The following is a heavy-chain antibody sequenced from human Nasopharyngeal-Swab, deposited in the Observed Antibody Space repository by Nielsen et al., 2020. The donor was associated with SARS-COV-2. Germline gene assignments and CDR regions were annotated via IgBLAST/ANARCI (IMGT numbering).Heavy chain of an antibody. J-gene: IGHJ6*02. CDR2: ISSSSSYI. V-gene: IGHV3-21*01. D-gene: IGHD6-6*01. Sequence: GESLKISCAASGFTFSSFTMNWVRQAPGKGLEWVSSISSSSSYIYYADSVKGRFTVSRDNAENSLYLQMNSLRAEDTAVYYCARASSPVTHGMDVWGQGTTVTVSS. CDR1: GFTFSSFT. CDR3: ARASSPVTHGMDV.